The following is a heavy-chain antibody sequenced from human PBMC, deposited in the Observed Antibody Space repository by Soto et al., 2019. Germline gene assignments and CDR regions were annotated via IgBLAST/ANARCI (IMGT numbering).Heavy chain of an antibody. CDR3: ARVPRSPYSSGWERPDY. D-gene: IGHD6-19*01. J-gene: IGHJ4*02. CDR1: GFTFSSYE. Sequence: PGGSLRLSCAASGFTFSSYEMNWVRQAPGKGLEWVSYISSSSSTIYYADSVKGRFTISRDNAKNSLYLQMNSLRAEDTAVYYCARVPRSPYSSGWERPDYWGQGTLVTVSS. V-gene: IGHV3-48*03. CDR2: ISSSSSTI.